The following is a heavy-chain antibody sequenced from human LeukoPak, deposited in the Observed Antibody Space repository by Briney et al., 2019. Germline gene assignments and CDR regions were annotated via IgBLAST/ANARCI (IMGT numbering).Heavy chain of an antibody. Sequence: VASVKVSCKASGYTFTSYDINWVRQATGQGLEWMGWMNPNSGNTGYAQKFQGRVTITRNTSISTAYMELSSLRSEDTAVYYCAREKGYDFWSGSPYYYYYMDVWGKGTTVTVSS. D-gene: IGHD3-3*01. V-gene: IGHV1-8*03. CDR1: GYTFTSYD. CDR3: AREKGYDFWSGSPYYYYYMDV. J-gene: IGHJ6*03. CDR2: MNPNSGNT.